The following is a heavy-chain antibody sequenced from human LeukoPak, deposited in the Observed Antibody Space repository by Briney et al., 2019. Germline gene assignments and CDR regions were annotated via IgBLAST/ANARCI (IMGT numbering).Heavy chain of an antibody. CDR3: ARNENSSGWYGDY. D-gene: IGHD6-19*01. CDR2: INHSGST. CDR1: GGSFSGYY. V-gene: IGHV4-34*01. Sequence: SETLSLTYAVYGGSFSGYYWSWIRQPPGKGLEWIGEINHSGSTSYNPSLKSRVTISVDTSKNQFSLKLSSVTAADTAVYYCARNENSSGWYGDYWGQGTLVTVSS. J-gene: IGHJ4*02.